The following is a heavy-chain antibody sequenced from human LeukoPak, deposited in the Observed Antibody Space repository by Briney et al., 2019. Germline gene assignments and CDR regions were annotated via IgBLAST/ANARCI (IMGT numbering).Heavy chain of an antibody. CDR2: INPNSGGT. Sequence: ASVKVSCKASGYTFTGYYMHWVRQAPGQGLEWMGRINPNSGGTNYAQKFQGRVTMTRDTSISTAYMELSSLRSEDTAVYYCARSDEVSGYPRNDAFDIWGQGTMVTVSS. CDR1: GYTFTGYY. CDR3: ARSDEVSGYPRNDAFDI. V-gene: IGHV1-2*06. J-gene: IGHJ3*02. D-gene: IGHD3-22*01.